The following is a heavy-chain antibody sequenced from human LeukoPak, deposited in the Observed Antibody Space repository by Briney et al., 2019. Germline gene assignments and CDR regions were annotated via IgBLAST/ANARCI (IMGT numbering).Heavy chain of an antibody. V-gene: IGHV3-7*01. CDR3: ARGGATRGRFEN. CDR1: GFPFNVQT. Sequence: GGSLRFSCAASGFPFNVQTMSWVRQAPGKGLDWVASMREDGREIYYVDSAKGRFTISRDNPKNSLYLQMNFLRAEDTAVYYCARGGATRGRFENWGQGTLVTVSS. CDR2: MREDGREI. D-gene: IGHD1-26*01. J-gene: IGHJ4*02.